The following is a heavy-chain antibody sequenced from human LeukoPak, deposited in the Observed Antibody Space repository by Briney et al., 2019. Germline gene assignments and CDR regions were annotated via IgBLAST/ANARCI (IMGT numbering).Heavy chain of an antibody. CDR3: ARHRAAQEWLLPYYFDY. D-gene: IGHD3-22*01. V-gene: IGHV4-59*08. CDR2: IYYSGST. Sequence: PSETLSLTCAVYGGSFSGYYWSWIRQPPGKGLEWIGYIYYSGSTNYNPSLKSRVTISVDTSKNQFSLKLSSVTAADTAVYYCARHRAAQEWLLPYYFDYWGQGTLVTVSS. CDR1: GGSFSGYY. J-gene: IGHJ4*02.